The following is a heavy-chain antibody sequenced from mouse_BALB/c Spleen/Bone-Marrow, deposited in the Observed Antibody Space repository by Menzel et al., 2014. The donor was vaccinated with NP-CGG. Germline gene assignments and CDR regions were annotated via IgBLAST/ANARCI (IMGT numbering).Heavy chain of an antibody. CDR1: GFTFSNFG. J-gene: IGHJ2*01. CDR3: ARSHFYGNYFDY. Sequence: EVHLVESGGGLVQPGGSRKLSCAASGFTFSNFGMHWFRQSPEKGLEWVAFVSTGSTIIYYADTVKGRFTISRDNPENTLFLQMTSLRSEDTAIYYCARSHFYGNYFDYWGQGTTPTVSS. V-gene: IGHV5-17*02. CDR2: VSTGSTII. D-gene: IGHD2-1*01.